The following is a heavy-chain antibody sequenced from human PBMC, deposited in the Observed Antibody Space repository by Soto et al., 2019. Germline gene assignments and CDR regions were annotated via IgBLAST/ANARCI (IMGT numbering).Heavy chain of an antibody. D-gene: IGHD3-3*01. V-gene: IGHV4-30-4*01. CDR3: ARGPSADKVDY. Sequence: PSETLSLTCIVSSGSISSGGYCWSWIRQPRGKGLEWIGHIYNSVSTYSNPSLRSRVTISVDTSKNQFSLKLSSMTAADTAVYYCARGPSADKVDYWGQGTLVTV. CDR2: IYNSVST. J-gene: IGHJ4*02. CDR1: SGSISSGGYC.